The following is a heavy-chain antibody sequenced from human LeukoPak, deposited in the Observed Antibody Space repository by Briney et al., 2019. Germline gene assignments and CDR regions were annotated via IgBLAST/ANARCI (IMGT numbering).Heavy chain of an antibody. V-gene: IGHV3-23*01. CDR3: AKGSGSPTQPKYY. CDR2: ISGSGGST. D-gene: IGHD1-26*01. Sequence: PGGSLRLSCAASGFTFSSYAMSWVRQAPGKGLEWVSAISGSGGSTYYADSVKGRFTISRDNSKNTLYLQMNSLRAEDTAVCYCAKGSGSPTQPKYYWGQGTLVTVSS. CDR1: GFTFSSYA. J-gene: IGHJ4*02.